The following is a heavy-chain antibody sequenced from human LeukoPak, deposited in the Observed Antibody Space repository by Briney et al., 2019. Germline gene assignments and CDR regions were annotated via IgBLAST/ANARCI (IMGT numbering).Heavy chain of an antibody. CDR3: TSWGDTTAEYFQR. CDR2: INPDGRDT. Sequence: QPGGSLRLSCVVSGFTFNRCWMNWVRQAPGKGLEWVAHINPDGRDTYYVDSVKGRFTISRDNAQNSMYLQMNSLRVEDTAVYYWTSWGDTTAEYFQRWGQGTLVTVSS. D-gene: IGHD2-21*02. V-gene: IGHV3-7*01. CDR1: GFTFNRCW. J-gene: IGHJ1*01.